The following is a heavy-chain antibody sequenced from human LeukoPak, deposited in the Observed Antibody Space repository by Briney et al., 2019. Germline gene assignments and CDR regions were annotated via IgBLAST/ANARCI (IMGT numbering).Heavy chain of an antibody. CDR3: ANAPNGGSWTKFDS. V-gene: IGHV4-39*07. D-gene: IGHD2-15*01. J-gene: IGHJ4*02. CDR2: FYYSRNT. CDR1: GGSISSSSYY. Sequence: PSETLSLTCTVSGGSISSSSYYWGWIRQPPGKGLEWIANFYYSRNTYYNPSLKSRVTISVDTSKNQFSLKLSSVTAADTAVYYCANAPNGGSWTKFDSWGQGTLVTVSS.